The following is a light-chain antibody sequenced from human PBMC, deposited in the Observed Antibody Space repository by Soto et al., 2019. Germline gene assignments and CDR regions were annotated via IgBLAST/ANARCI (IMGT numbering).Light chain of an antibody. J-gene: IGKJ2*01. CDR1: QSVLYSSNNKNY. V-gene: IGKV4-1*01. CDR2: WAS. CDR3: QQYYSTPPT. Sequence: DIVMTQYPDSLAVSLGERATINCKSSQSVLYSSNNKNYLAWYQQKPGQPPKLLIYWASTRESGVPDRFSGSGSATDFALTISSLQAEDVAVYYCQQYYSTPPTFGQGTKLEIK.